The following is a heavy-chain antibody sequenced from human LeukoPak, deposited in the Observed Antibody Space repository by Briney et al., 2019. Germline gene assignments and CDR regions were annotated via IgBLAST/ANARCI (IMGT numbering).Heavy chain of an antibody. CDR3: ARQDHGPDY. Sequence: GGSLRLSCSASGFTFSNHWMNWVRQAPGKGLEWVANVNKDGSEKNYVDSVKGRFTISRDNAKNSLYLQMNYLRPEDTAVYYCARQDHGPDYWGQGTLVTVSS. CDR2: VNKDGSEK. CDR1: GFTFSNHW. J-gene: IGHJ4*02. D-gene: IGHD1-14*01. V-gene: IGHV3-7*01.